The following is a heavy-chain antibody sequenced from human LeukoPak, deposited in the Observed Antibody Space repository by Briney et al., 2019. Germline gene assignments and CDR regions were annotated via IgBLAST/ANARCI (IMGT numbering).Heavy chain of an antibody. V-gene: IGHV4-39*01. D-gene: IGHD6-19*01. Sequence: PSETLSLTCTVSGGSISSSSYYWGWIRQPPGKGLEWIGSIYYSGSTYYNPSLKSRVTISVDTSKNQFSLKLSSVTAADTAVYYCAKMYSSGWGGRTGYYFDYWGQGTLVTVSS. CDR3: AKMYSSGWGGRTGYYFDY. J-gene: IGHJ4*02. CDR1: GGSISSSSYY. CDR2: IYYSGST.